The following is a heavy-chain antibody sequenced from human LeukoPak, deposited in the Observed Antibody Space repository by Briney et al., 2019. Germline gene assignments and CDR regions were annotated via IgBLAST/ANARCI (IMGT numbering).Heavy chain of an antibody. CDR2: ISAYNGNT. J-gene: IGHJ5*02. Sequence: SSVKVSCKASGGTFSSYAISWVRQAPGQGLEWMGWISAYNGNTNYAQKLQGRVTMTTDTSTSTAYMELRSLRSDDTAVYYCARDPVYCSGGSCYGGYNWFDPWGQGTLVTVSS. CDR1: GGTFSSYA. V-gene: IGHV1-18*01. CDR3: ARDPVYCSGGSCYGGYNWFDP. D-gene: IGHD2-15*01.